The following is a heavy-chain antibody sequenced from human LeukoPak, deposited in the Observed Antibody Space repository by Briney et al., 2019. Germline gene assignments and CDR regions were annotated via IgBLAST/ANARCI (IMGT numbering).Heavy chain of an antibody. V-gene: IGHV4-4*07. J-gene: IGHJ4*02. CDR2: IYTTGST. Sequence: SETLSLTCTVSRGSISNFYWSWIRQPAGKGLEWIGRIYTTGSTNYSPSLKSRVTMSVDTSKNQFSLNLSSVTAADTAVYYCARGRYNDLYYLDYWGQGTLVTVSS. D-gene: IGHD3-22*01. CDR3: ARGRYNDLYYLDY. CDR1: RGSISNFY.